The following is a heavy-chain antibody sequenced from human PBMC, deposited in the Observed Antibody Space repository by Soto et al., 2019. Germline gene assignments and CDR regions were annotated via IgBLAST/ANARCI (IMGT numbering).Heavy chain of an antibody. D-gene: IGHD3-10*02. J-gene: IGHJ4*02. CDR2: VYYTGDT. V-gene: IGHV4-39*01. CDR3: ARSYVQSRPIDY. CDR1: DAYIITPGAY. Sequence: PSGPLAHTYTVSDAYIITPGAYWGWKSQSPGTGLQWIGFVYYTGDTYYSPSFKSRVTMSVDTSKNQLSMTLRSMTAADTALFYCARSYVQSRPIDYWGQGTLVTVSS.